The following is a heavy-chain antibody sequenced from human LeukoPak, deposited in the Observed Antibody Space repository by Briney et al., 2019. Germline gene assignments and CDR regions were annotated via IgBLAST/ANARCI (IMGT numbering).Heavy chain of an antibody. CDR3: ARGRIVEIGGAFDI. D-gene: IGHD1-26*01. CDR1: GGSISSYY. V-gene: IGHV4-59*01. CDR2: IYYSGST. J-gene: IGHJ3*02. Sequence: PSETLSLTCTVSGGSISSYYWSWIRQPPGKGLEWIGYIYYSGSTNYNPSLKSRVTISVDTSKNQFSLKLSSVTAADTAVYYCARGRIVEIGGAFDIWGQGTMVTVSS.